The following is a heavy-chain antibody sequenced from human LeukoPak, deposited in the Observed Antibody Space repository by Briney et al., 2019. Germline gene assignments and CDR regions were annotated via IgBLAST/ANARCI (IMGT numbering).Heavy chain of an antibody. CDR2: ISGYNGNT. CDR1: VYAFTIYG. CDR3: ARGYYFGSGSDYTHYFDY. V-gene: IGHV1-18*01. D-gene: IGHD3-10*01. Sequence: ASVKVSCKPPVYAFTIYGISWVRQAPGQGLEWMGWISGYNGNTNYAQKFQGRVTVTTDTSTSTAYMELRSLRSDDTAVYFCARGYYFGSGSDYTHYFDYWGQGTLVTVSS. J-gene: IGHJ4*02.